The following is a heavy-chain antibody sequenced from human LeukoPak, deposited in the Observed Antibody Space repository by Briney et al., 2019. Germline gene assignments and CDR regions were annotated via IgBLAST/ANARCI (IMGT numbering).Heavy chain of an antibody. CDR3: ARESVFDS. CDR2: ISDDGSNI. J-gene: IGHJ4*02. Sequence: GGSLRLSCAASGFTFSSYSMNWVRQAPGKGLEWVAVISDDGSNIYYADSVKGRFTISRDNSKNTLHLQMNSLGGEDTAVYYCARESVFDSWGQGTLVTVSS. CDR1: GFTFSSYS. V-gene: IGHV3-30-3*01.